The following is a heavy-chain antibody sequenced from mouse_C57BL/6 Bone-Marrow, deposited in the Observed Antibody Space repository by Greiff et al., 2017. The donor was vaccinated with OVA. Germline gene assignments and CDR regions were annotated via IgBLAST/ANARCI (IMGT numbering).Heavy chain of an antibody. D-gene: IGHD2-2*01. Sequence: EVKLLESGPELVKPGASVKISCKASGYSFTDYNMNWVKQSNGQSLEWIGVINPNYGTTSYNQKFKGKATLTVDQSSSTAYMQLNSLTSEDSAVDYCAGEESYGNDEAWFAYWGQGTLVTVSA. V-gene: IGHV1-39*01. J-gene: IGHJ3*01. CDR2: INPNYGTT. CDR1: GYSFTDYN. CDR3: AGEESYGNDEAWFAY.